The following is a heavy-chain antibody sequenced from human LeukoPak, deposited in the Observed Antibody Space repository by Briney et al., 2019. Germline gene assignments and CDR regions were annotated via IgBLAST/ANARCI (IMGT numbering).Heavy chain of an antibody. Sequence: ASVKVSCKASGYTFTSYAMHWVRQAPGQRLEWMGWINAGNGNTKYSQKFQGRVTITRDTSASTAYMELSSLRSEDTAVYYCARVGWYSGYDGDYWGQGTLVTVSS. CDR3: ARVGWYSGYDGDY. CDR1: GYTFTSYA. CDR2: INAGNGNT. D-gene: IGHD5-12*01. J-gene: IGHJ4*02. V-gene: IGHV1-3*01.